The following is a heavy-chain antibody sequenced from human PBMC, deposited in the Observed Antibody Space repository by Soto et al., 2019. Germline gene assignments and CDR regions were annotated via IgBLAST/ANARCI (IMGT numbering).Heavy chain of an antibody. J-gene: IGHJ3*02. CDR2: IYYSGST. D-gene: IGHD4-4*01. CDR3: ARDGYSRYAFDI. CDR1: GGSISSYY. V-gene: IGHV4-59*12. Sequence: PSETLSLTCTVSGGSISSYYWSWIRQPPGKGLEWIGYIYYSGSTNYNPSLKSRVTISVDTSNNQFSLKLSSVTAADTAVYYCARDGYSRYAFDIWGQGTMVTVSS.